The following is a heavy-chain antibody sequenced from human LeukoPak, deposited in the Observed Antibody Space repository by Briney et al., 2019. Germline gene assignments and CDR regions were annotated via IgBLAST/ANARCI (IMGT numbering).Heavy chain of an antibody. D-gene: IGHD2-8*01. CDR1: GFTFSSNG. V-gene: IGHV3-30*02. CDR2: IRNDGSNK. Sequence: GGSLRLSCVASGFTFSSNGMHWVRQAPGKGLEWVAFIRNDGSNKYYVDSVKGRFTIYRDNSKNTLYLQMNSLRTEDTAVYYCAKDRCSNGIGCYYYYMEVWGKGTTVTISS. J-gene: IGHJ6*03. CDR3: AKDRCSNGIGCYYYYMEV.